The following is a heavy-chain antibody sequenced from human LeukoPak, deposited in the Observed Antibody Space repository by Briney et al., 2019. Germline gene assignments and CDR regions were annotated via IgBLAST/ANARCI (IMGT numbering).Heavy chain of an antibody. CDR1: GYTFTGYY. J-gene: IGHJ4*02. CDR3: ARVPPYGSGSYSFDY. V-gene: IGHV1-2*04. Sequence: ASVKVSCKASGYTFTGYYMHWARQAPGQGLEWMGWINPNSGGTNYAQKFQGWVTMTRDTSISTAYMELSRLRSDDTAVYYCARVPPYGSGSYSFDYWGQGTLVTVSS. D-gene: IGHD3-10*01. CDR2: INPNSGGT.